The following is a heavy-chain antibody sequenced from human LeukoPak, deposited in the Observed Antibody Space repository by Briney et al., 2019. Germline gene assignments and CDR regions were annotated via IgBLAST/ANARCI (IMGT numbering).Heavy chain of an antibody. Sequence: SVKVSCKASGGTFSSYAISWVRQAPGQGLEWMGGIIPIFGTANYAQKFQGRVTITTDESTSTAYMELSSLRSEDTAVYYCAKYSSGPMLYFDYWGQGTLVTVSS. CDR1: GGTFSSYA. V-gene: IGHV1-69*05. CDR2: IIPIFGTA. J-gene: IGHJ4*02. D-gene: IGHD3-22*01. CDR3: AKYSSGPMLYFDY.